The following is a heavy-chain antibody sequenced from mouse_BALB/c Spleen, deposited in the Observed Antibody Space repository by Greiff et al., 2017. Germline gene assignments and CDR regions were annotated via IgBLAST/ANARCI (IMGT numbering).Heavy chain of an antibody. Sequence: VQLQQSGPGLVQPSQSLSITCTASGFSLTSYGVHWVRQSPGKGLEWLGVIWSGGSTDYNAAFISRLSISTDNSKSQVFFKKNRLQANDTAIYYCARKELYGRSHYDAMDYWGQGTSVTVSS. D-gene: IGHD2-1*01. CDR2: IWSGGST. J-gene: IGHJ4*01. CDR3: ARKELYGRSHYDAMDY. V-gene: IGHV2-2*02. CDR1: GFSLTSYG.